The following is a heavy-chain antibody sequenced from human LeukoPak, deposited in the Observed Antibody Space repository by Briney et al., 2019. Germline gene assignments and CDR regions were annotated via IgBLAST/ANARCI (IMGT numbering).Heavy chain of an antibody. Sequence: SQTLSLTCTVSGGSISSGSYYWSWIRQPAGKGLEWIGRIYTSGSTNYNPSLKSRVTISVDTSKNQFSLKLSSVTAADTAVYYCARTSYDFWSGYYNSYYYYYMDVWGKGTTVTVSS. D-gene: IGHD3-3*01. CDR2: IYTSGST. CDR1: GGSISSGSYY. CDR3: ARTSYDFWSGYYNSYYYYYMDV. V-gene: IGHV4-61*02. J-gene: IGHJ6*03.